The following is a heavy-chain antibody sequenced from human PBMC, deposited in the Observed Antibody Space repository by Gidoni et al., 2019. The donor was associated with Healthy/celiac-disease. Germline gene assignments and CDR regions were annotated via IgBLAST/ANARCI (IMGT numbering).Heavy chain of an antibody. J-gene: IGHJ4*02. V-gene: IGHV4-31*03. CDR3: ARAHQGDIVVVVAVYFDY. Sequence: QVQLQESGPGLVKPSQTRSLTCTVSGGSISSGGYYWSWIRQHPGKGLEWIGYIYYSGSTYYNPSLKSRVTISVDTSKNQFSLKLSSVTAADTAVYYCARAHQGDIVVVVAVYFDYWGQGTLVTVSS. CDR2: IYYSGST. D-gene: IGHD2-15*01. CDR1: GGSISSGGYY.